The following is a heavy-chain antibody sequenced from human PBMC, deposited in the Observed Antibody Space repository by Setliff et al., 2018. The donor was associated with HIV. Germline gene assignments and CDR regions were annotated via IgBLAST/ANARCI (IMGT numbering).Heavy chain of an antibody. CDR2: IFHTANM. Sequence: SETLSLTCTVSGYSIKNGYYWGWIRQSPGKGLEWIGSIFHTANMQYNPSLKSRVSMSVDTSKNQFSLKLNSMTAADTALYYCARDRGYYDSSGHRTGVFDIWGQGTMVTVSS. J-gene: IGHJ3*02. V-gene: IGHV4-38-2*02. CDR1: GYSIKNGYY. D-gene: IGHD3-22*01. CDR3: ARDRGYYDSSGHRTGVFDI.